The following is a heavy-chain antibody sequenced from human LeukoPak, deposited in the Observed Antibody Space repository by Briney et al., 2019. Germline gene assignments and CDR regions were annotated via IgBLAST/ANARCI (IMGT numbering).Heavy chain of an antibody. CDR2: INPSGGNT. CDR1: GYTFTNYY. CDR3: AKGYCSSTSCLNWFDP. Sequence: ASVKVSCKASGYTFTNYYIHWVRQAPGQGLEWMGLINPSGGNTNYAQNFQGRVTMTRDTSTSTVYMGLSSLRSEDTAVYYCAKGYCSSTSCLNWFDPWGQGTLVTVSS. J-gene: IGHJ5*02. V-gene: IGHV1-46*01. D-gene: IGHD2-2*01.